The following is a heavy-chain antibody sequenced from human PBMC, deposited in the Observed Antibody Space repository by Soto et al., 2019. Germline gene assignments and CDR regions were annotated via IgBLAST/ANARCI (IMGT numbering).Heavy chain of an antibody. V-gene: IGHV5-51*01. CDR2: IYPGDSNT. J-gene: IGHJ4*02. CDR1: GYTFTSYW. CDR3: ARHGTGYV. D-gene: IGHD5-12*01. Sequence: PGESLKISCQGSGYTFTSYWIVWVRQMPGKGLEWMGIIYPGDSNTRYSPSFQGQVTISADKSIRTVYLQWSSLKASDTAMYYCARHGTGYVWGQGTLVTVSS.